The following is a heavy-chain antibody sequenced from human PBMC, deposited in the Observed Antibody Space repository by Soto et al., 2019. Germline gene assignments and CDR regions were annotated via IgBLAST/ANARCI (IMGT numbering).Heavy chain of an antibody. CDR1: RYTFISYG. V-gene: IGHV1-18*01. CDR3: ARVKAPNHPFDY. CDR2: INVYNGKT. Sequence: QVQLVQSGAEVKKPGASVKVSCKASRYTFISYGFSWVRQAPGQGLEWMGWINVYNGKTNYAQNFQGRVTMTTDTSTTTGYMELRSLRSDDTAMYYCARVKAPNHPFDYWGQGTLVTVSS. J-gene: IGHJ4*02.